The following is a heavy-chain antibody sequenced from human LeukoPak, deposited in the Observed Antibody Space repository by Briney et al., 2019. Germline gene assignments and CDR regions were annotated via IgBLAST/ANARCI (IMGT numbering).Heavy chain of an antibody. CDR2: INHSGST. Sequence: SETLSLTCAVYGGSFSGYYWRWIRQPPGKGLEWIGEINHSGSTNYNPSLKSRVTISVDTSKNQFSLKLSSVTAADTAVYYCASGGKSSGWYWSDYWGQGTLVTVSS. J-gene: IGHJ4*02. D-gene: IGHD6-19*01. CDR1: GGSFSGYY. CDR3: ASGGKSSGWYWSDY. V-gene: IGHV4-34*01.